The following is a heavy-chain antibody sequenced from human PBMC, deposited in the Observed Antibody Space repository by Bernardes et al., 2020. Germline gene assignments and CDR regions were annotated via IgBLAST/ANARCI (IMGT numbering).Heavy chain of an antibody. Sequence: GGSLRLSRAASGFTFDDYAMHWVRQAPGKGLEWVSGISWNSGSIGYADSVKGRFTISRDNAKNSLYLQMNSLRAEDTALYYCAKDTEGGIAVAGYFQHWGQGTLVTVSS. CDR1: GFTFDDYA. D-gene: IGHD6-19*01. V-gene: IGHV3-9*01. J-gene: IGHJ1*01. CDR3: AKDTEGGIAVAGYFQH. CDR2: ISWNSGSI.